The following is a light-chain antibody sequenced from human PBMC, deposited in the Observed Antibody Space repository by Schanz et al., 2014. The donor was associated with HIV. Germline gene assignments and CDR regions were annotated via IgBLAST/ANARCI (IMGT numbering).Light chain of an antibody. J-gene: IGLJ3*02. CDR3: ATWDDSLEGWV. Sequence: QSALTQPASVSGSPGQSITISCTGTSSDVGGYNYVSWYQQHPGKAPKLMIYDVSNRPSGVPDRFSGSKSGTSASLAITGLQAEDEADFFCATWDDSLEGWVFGGGTKLTVL. CDR1: SSDVGGYNY. V-gene: IGLV2-14*03. CDR2: DVS.